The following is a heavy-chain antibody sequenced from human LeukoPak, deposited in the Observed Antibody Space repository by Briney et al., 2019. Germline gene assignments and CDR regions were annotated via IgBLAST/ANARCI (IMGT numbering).Heavy chain of an antibody. J-gene: IGHJ6*02. V-gene: IGHV3-30*04. D-gene: IGHD3-10*01. CDR1: GFTFSSYA. CDR3: ARDHPGYYGMDV. Sequence: GGSLRLSCAASGFTFSSYAMHWVRQAPGKGLEWVAVISYDGSNKYYADSVKGRFTISRDNSKNTLYLQMNSLGAEDTAVYYCARDHPGYYGMDVWGQGTTVTVSS. CDR2: ISYDGSNK.